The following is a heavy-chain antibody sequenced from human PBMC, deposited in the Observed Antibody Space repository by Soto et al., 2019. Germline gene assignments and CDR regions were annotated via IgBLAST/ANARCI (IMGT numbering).Heavy chain of an antibody. CDR3: ARGVVVDFDP. D-gene: IGHD2-21*01. Sequence: QVQLQESGPGLVKPSETLSLTCTVSGDSVTSGTYFWTWIRQPPGKGLEWIGYIYYSGHTKYNPSLESRVTMSLHTFKNQFSLQLNSVTAADTGVYYCARGVVVDFDPWGQGTLVTVSS. J-gene: IGHJ5*02. V-gene: IGHV4-61*01. CDR2: IYYSGHT. CDR1: GDSVTSGTYF.